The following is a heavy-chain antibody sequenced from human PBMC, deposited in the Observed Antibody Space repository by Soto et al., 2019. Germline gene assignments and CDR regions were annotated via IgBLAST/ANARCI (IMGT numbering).Heavy chain of an antibody. CDR2: IYRSGTT. D-gene: IGHD1-26*01. V-gene: IGHV4-38-2*01. CDR1: NFSISSGYY. CDR3: ARTHSGSYYSVFNY. Sequence: LSLTCVVSNFSISSGYYWGWIRQSPGKGLEWIASIYRSGTTSYNPSLKSRVTISVDPSKNQFSLMLTAVTAADTAVYYCARTHSGSYYSVFNYWGRGSPVTVSS. J-gene: IGHJ4*02.